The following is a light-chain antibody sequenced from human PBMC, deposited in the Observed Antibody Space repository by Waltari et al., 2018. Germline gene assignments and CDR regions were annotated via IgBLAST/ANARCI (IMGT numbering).Light chain of an antibody. CDR1: QGISTY. V-gene: IGKV1-17*01. CDR3: LQYNNNPWT. J-gene: IGKJ1*01. CDR2: AAS. Sequence: DIQMTQSPSSLSASAGDRVTITCRASQGISTYLNWYQQKPGKAPKRLIYAASSLESGVPSRFSGSGSGTDLTLTISSLQPEDFATYYCLQYNNNPWTFGQGTKVEIK.